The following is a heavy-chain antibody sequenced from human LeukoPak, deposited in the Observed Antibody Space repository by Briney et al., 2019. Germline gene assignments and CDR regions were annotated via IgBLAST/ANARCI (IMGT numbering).Heavy chain of an antibody. V-gene: IGHV3-9*03. Sequence: GGSLRLSCAASGFTFSSYEMNWVRQAPGKGLEWVSGISWNSGSIGYADSVKGRFTISRDNAKNSLYLQMNSLRAEDMALYYCAKAYSSSWYYFDYWGQGTLVTVSS. CDR2: ISWNSGSI. CDR1: GFTFSSYE. D-gene: IGHD6-13*01. J-gene: IGHJ4*02. CDR3: AKAYSSSWYYFDY.